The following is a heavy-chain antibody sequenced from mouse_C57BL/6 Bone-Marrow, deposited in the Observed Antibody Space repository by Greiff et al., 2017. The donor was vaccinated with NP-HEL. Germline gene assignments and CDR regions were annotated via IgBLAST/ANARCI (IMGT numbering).Heavy chain of an antibody. J-gene: IGHJ2*01. Sequence: EVKLMESGPVLVKPGASVKMSCKASGYTFTDYYMNWVKQSHGKSLEWIGVINPYNGGTSYNQKFKGKATLTVDKSSSTAYMELNSLTSEDSAVYYCARSELVYYFDYWGQGTTLTVSS. D-gene: IGHD4-1*01. CDR1: GYTFTDYY. CDR3: ARSELVYYFDY. CDR2: INPYNGGT. V-gene: IGHV1-19*01.